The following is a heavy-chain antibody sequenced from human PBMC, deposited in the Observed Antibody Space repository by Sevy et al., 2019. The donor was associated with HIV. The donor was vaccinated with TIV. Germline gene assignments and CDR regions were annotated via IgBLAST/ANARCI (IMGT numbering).Heavy chain of an antibody. V-gene: IGHV3-30-3*01. Sequence: GGSLRLSCAASGFTFGSYAMHWVRQAPGKGLEWVAVISYDGSNKYYADSVKGRFTISRDNSKNTLYLQMNSLRAEDTAVYYCARTYRTYYYDSRSFDASDIWGQGTMVTVSS. CDR3: ARTYRTYYYDSRSFDASDI. CDR2: ISYDGSNK. D-gene: IGHD3-22*01. CDR1: GFTFGSYA. J-gene: IGHJ3*02.